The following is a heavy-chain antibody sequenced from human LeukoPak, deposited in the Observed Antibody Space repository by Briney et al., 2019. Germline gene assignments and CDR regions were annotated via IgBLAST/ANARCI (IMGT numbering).Heavy chain of an antibody. V-gene: IGHV3-48*03. CDR2: ISSGGRTI. Sequence: GGSLRLSCAASGFTFSNYEMNWVRQAPGKGLEWVSYISSGGRTIYYADSVKGRFTISRDNAENSLYLQMNSLRAEDTAVYYCGSGSSRRRFDPWGQGTLVTVSS. CDR3: GSGSSRRRFDP. J-gene: IGHJ5*02. D-gene: IGHD3-10*01. CDR1: GFTFSNYE.